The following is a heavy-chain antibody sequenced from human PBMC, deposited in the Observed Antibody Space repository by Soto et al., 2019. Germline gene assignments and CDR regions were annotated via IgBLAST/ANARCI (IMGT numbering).Heavy chain of an antibody. Sequence: SVKVSCKASGGTFSSYTISWVRQAPGQGLEWMGRIIPILGIANYAQKFQGRVTITADKSTSTAYMELSSLRSEDTAVYYCARDLKPQYGSGITNNWFDPWGQGTLVTVSS. CDR1: GGTFSSYT. D-gene: IGHD3-10*01. J-gene: IGHJ5*02. V-gene: IGHV1-69*04. CDR3: ARDLKPQYGSGITNNWFDP. CDR2: IIPILGIA.